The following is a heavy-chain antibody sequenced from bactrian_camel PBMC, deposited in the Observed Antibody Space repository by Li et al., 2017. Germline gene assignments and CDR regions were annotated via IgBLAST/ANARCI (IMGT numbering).Heavy chain of an antibody. Sequence: VQLVESGGGLMQPGGSLRLSCEASGFAFGTYEMSWVRQAPGKGLEWVSTINSGGDDTAYADSVKGRCTILRDNAKNTVYLQMNSLKVEDTAVYYCVRAYGDSWNGPFAYWGQGTQVTVS. V-gene: IGHV3S40*01. CDR3: VRAYGDSWNGPFAY. CDR2: INSGGDDT. J-gene: IGHJ6*01. D-gene: IGHD5*01. CDR1: GFAFGTYE.